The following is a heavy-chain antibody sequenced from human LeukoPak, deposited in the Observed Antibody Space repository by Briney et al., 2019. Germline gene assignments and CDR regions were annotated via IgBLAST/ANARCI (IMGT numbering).Heavy chain of an antibody. Sequence: GGSLRLSCAASGFTFGDHVMYWVRQAPGRGLEWVSLINGDGTGAKYADSVRGRVTISRDNSKNPLYLQMNSLRTEDTALYYCAKGQRSGTYYNAFDYLGQGTLVTVSS. CDR3: AKGQRSGTYYNAFDY. V-gene: IGHV3-43*02. CDR1: GFTFGDHV. CDR2: INGDGTGA. J-gene: IGHJ4*02. D-gene: IGHD3-10*01.